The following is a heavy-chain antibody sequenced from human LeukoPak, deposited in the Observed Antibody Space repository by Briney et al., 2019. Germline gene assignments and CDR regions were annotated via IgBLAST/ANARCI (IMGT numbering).Heavy chain of an antibody. D-gene: IGHD3-3*01. CDR1: GGSISSSSYY. V-gene: IGHV4-39*07. Sequence: SETLSLTCTVSGGSISSSSYYWGWIRQPPGKGLEWIGSIYYSGSTYYNPSLKSRVTISVDTSKNQFSLKLSSVTAADTAVYYCARDSLSITIFGVARGWFDPWGQGTLVTVSS. CDR3: ARDSLSITIFGVARGWFDP. J-gene: IGHJ5*02. CDR2: IYYSGST.